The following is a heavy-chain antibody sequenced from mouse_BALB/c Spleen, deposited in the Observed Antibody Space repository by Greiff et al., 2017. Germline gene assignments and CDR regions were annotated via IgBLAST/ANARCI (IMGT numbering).Heavy chain of an antibody. D-gene: IGHD1-1*01. CDR1: GFNIKDTY. V-gene: IGHV14-3*02. CDR3: ALFITTMGYFDV. J-gene: IGHJ1*01. Sequence: EVQLQQSGAELVKPGASVKLSCTASGFNIKDTYMHWVKQRPEQGLEWIGRIDPANGNTKYDPKFQGKATITADTSSNTAYLQLSSLTSEDTAVYYCALFITTMGYFDVWGAGTTVTVSS. CDR2: IDPANGNT.